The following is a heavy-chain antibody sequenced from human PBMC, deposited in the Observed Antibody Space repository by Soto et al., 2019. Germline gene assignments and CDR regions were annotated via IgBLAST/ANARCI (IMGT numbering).Heavy chain of an antibody. CDR1: GGSFSGYY. D-gene: IGHD6-19*01. J-gene: IGHJ4*02. Sequence: SETLSLTCAVYGGSFSGYYWSWIRQPPGKGLEWIGEINHSGSTNYNPSLKSRVTISVDTSKNQFSLKLSSVTAADTAVYYCASSRMAGYHSLDYWGQGTLVTVSS. CDR2: INHSGST. CDR3: ASSRMAGYHSLDY. V-gene: IGHV4-34*01.